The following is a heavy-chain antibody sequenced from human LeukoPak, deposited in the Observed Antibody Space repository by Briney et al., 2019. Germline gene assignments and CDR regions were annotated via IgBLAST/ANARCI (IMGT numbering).Heavy chain of an antibody. CDR2: ISSSSSYI. J-gene: IGHJ3*02. V-gene: IGHV3-21*01. CDR1: GFTFSSYS. Sequence: PGGSLRLSCAASGFTFSSYSMNWVRQAPGKGLEWVSSISSSSSYIYYADSVTGRFTISRDNAKNSLYLQMNSLRAEDTAVYYCARGIAVAGSSRRAFDIWGQGTMVTVSS. CDR3: ARGIAVAGSSRRAFDI. D-gene: IGHD6-19*01.